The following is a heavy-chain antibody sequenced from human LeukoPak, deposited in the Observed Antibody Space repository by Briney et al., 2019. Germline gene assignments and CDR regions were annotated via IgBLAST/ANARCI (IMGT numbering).Heavy chain of an antibody. CDR2: INWNGGST. CDR3: ARDHLYYEISGPRFDN. V-gene: IGHV3-20*04. D-gene: IGHD3-16*01. Sequence: GGSLRLSCAASGFTFDDYGMSWVRQAPGKGLEWVSGINWNGGSTGYADSVKGRFTILRDNAKNSLYLQMNSLRADDTAVYYCARDHLYYEISGPRFDNWGQGTRVTVSS. CDR1: GFTFDDYG. J-gene: IGHJ4*02.